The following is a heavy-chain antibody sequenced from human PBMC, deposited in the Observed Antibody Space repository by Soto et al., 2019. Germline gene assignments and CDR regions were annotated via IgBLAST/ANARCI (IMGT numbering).Heavy chain of an antibody. CDR2: ISSSSSYI. CDR1: GFTFSSYS. Sequence: EVQLLESGGGLVQPGGSLRLSCAASGFTFSSYSMNWVRQAPGKGLEWVSSISSSSSYIYYADSVKGRFTISRDNAKNSLYLQMNSLRAEDTAVYYCARDGRVLVPAARAFDIWGQGTMVTVSS. V-gene: IGHV3-21*01. J-gene: IGHJ3*02. CDR3: ARDGRVLVPAARAFDI. D-gene: IGHD2-2*01.